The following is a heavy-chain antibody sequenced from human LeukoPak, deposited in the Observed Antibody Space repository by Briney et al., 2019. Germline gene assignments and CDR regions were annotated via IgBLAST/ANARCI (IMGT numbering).Heavy chain of an antibody. CDR2: ITASSGTT. CDR1: GFTIRSFG. D-gene: IGHD5-12*01. CDR3: AKDRGYSGYEGNFDY. Sequence: GGSLRLSCAASGFTIRSFGMTWVRQAPGKGLEWVSGITASSGTTYYADSVKGRFTISRDNSKNTLYLQMNSLRAEDTAVYYCAKDRGYSGYEGNFDYWGQGTLVTVSS. V-gene: IGHV3-23*01. J-gene: IGHJ4*02.